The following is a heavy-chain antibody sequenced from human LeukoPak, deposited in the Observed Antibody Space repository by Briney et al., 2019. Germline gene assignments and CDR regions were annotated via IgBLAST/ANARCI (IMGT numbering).Heavy chain of an antibody. CDR1: GFMFSKSW. D-gene: IGHD1-26*01. CDR3: ARGGSYLSAFDI. V-gene: IGHV3-74*01. CDR2: IYNDGSTT. J-gene: IGHJ3*02. Sequence: GGSLRLSCAASGFMFSKSWMHWVRQVPGKGLVWVARIYNDGSTTNYADSVKGRFTISRDNSKNTLYLQMNSLRAEDTAVHYCARGGSYLSAFDIWGQGTMDTVSS.